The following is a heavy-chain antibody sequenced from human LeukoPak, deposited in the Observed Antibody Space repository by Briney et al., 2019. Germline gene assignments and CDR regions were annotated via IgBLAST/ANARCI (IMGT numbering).Heavy chain of an antibody. CDR1: GFTFSSYS. CDR3: AKSAAAAGIKAFDI. Sequence: GGSLRLSCAASGFTFSSYSMNWVRQAPGKGLEWVSGISWNSGSIGYADSVKGRFTISRDNAKNSLYLQMNSLRAEDTALYYCAKSAAAAGIKAFDIWGQGTMVTVSS. CDR2: ISWNSGSI. D-gene: IGHD6-13*01. V-gene: IGHV3-9*01. J-gene: IGHJ3*02.